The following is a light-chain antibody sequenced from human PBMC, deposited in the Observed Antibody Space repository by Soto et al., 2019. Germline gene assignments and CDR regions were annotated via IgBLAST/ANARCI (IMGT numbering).Light chain of an antibody. Sequence: SYELTHPPSVSVAPGQTASLTCGGNSIGGKSVHWYQQKPGQAPVLVVYDDSRRPSGIPERFSGSNSGNTATLTISRVEVGDEADYYCQVWGSYVVFGGGTKLTVL. CDR1: SIGGKS. CDR2: DDS. J-gene: IGLJ2*01. CDR3: QVWGSYVV. V-gene: IGLV3-21*02.